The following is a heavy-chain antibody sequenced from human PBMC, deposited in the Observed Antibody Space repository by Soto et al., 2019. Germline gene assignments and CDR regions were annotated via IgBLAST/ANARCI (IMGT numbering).Heavy chain of an antibody. J-gene: IGHJ6*03. CDR2: ISGSGGST. Sequence: GSLRLSCAASGFTFSSYAMSWVRQAPGKGLEWVSAISGSGGSTYYADSVKGRFTISRDNSKNTLYLQMNSLRAEDTAVYYCAKCNLEWSLYYYYYMDVWGKGTTVTV. V-gene: IGHV3-23*01. CDR3: AKCNLEWSLYYYYYMDV. D-gene: IGHD3-3*01. CDR1: GFTFSSYA.